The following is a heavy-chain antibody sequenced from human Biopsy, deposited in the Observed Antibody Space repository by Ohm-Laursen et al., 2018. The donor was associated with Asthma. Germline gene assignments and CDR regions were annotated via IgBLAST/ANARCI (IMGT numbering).Heavy chain of an antibody. CDR1: EFTFSSSA. CDR3: AKDFRGIAVAGDRGFDY. CDR2: ITGSGGTT. V-gene: IGHV3-23*01. D-gene: IGHD6-19*01. Sequence: GSLRLSCSASEFTFSSSAMSWVRQAPGKGLERVSAITGSGGTTYYADSVRGRFTISRDFYKNTLYLQMDSLSAEDTAVYYCAKDFRGIAVAGDRGFDYWGQGTLVTVSS. J-gene: IGHJ4*02.